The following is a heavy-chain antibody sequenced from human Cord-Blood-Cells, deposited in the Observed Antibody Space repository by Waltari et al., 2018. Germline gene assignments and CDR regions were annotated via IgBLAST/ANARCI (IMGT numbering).Heavy chain of an antibody. V-gene: IGHV3-30-3*01. CDR2: ISYDGSNK. J-gene: IGHJ3*02. CDR3: ATNAFDI. CDR1: GFTFSSYA. Sequence: QVQLVESGGGVVQPGRSLRLSCAASGFTFSSYAMHWVRQAPGKGLEGVAVISYDGSNKYYADSVKGRFTISRDNSKNTLYLQMNSLRAEDTAVYYCATNAFDIWGQGTMVTVSS.